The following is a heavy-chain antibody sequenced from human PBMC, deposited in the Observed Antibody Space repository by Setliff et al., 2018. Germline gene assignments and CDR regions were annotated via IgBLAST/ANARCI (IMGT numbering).Heavy chain of an antibody. J-gene: IGHJ4*02. D-gene: IGHD2-21*01. V-gene: IGHV3-74*03. CDR2: IGTDGSGT. CDR3: ARVIVGGGNTPFDL. CDR1: GFTFSTYW. Sequence: PGGSLRLSCAASGFTFSTYWMHWARQVPGKGLVWVSRIGTDGSGTEYADSVKGRFTVSRDNAKNTLYLQMNRLRAEDTAVYYCARVIVGGGNTPFDLWGQGTLVTVSS.